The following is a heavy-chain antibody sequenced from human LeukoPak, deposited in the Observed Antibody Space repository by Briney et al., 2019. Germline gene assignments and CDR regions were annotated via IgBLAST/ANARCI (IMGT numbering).Heavy chain of an antibody. CDR2: ISSSGSTI. V-gene: IGHV3-11*01. CDR1: GFSFSDYY. J-gene: IGHJ4*02. D-gene: IGHD2-2*01. CDR3: AREPESDIVVVPAARLDY. Sequence: GGSLRLSCAASGFSFSDYYMSWIRQAPGKGLERVSYISSSGSTIYYADSVKGRFTISRDNAKNSLYLQMNSLRAEDTAVYYCAREPESDIVVVPAARLDYWGQGTLVTVSS.